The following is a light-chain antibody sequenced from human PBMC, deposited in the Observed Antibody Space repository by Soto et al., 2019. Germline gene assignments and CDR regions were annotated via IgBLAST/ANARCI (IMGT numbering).Light chain of an antibody. CDR1: TSDVGGYQF. J-gene: IGLJ1*01. V-gene: IGLV2-14*01. CDR2: EAS. CDR3: RSSTSRGTRV. Sequence: QSALTQPASVSGAQGQSIPISCTGTTSDVGGYQFISWYQLHPGKAPKLMIFEASNRPLGVSNRVSGSNSGNTASLTISGLQDEYEDDNYCRSSTSRGTRVFGTGTKLAAL.